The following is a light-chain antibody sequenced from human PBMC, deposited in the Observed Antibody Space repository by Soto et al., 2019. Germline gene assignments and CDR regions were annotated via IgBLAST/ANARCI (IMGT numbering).Light chain of an antibody. CDR2: GGS. CDR3: QQHGSSQT. Sequence: EIVLTQSPGTLSLSPGERAALSCRASQSVSSTYLAWYQQKPGQAPRLLIYGGSSRATGIPDRFSGSGSGTDFTLTISRLEPEDFAVYYCQQHGSSQTFGGGTKVEIK. J-gene: IGKJ4*01. V-gene: IGKV3-20*01. CDR1: QSVSSTY.